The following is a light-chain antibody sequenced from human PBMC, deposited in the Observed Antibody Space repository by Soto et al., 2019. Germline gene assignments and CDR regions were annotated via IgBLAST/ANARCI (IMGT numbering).Light chain of an antibody. CDR3: QKYFAAPFT. Sequence: DIQMTQSPSSLSASVGDRVTITCRASQDIRNYVGWYQQKPGKVPKLLMCPACAFQSGVPSRFSSSGSGTDFTLTISSLQPEDSATYYCQKYFAAPFTFGPGTTVD. J-gene: IGKJ3*01. CDR1: QDIRNY. V-gene: IGKV1-27*01. CDR2: PAC.